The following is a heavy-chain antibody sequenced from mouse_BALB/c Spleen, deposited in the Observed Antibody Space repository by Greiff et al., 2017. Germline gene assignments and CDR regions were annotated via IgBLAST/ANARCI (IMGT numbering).Heavy chain of an antibody. CDR3: TRTGYYGSSGY. CDR1: GYTFTSYW. Sequence: VQLQQPGAELVRPGASVKLSCKASGYTFTSYWINWVKQRPGQGLEWIGNIYPSDSYTNYNQKFKDKATLTVDKSSSTAYMQLSSPTSEDSAVYYCTRTGYYGSSGYWGQGTTLTVSS. CDR2: IYPSDSYT. D-gene: IGHD1-1*01. J-gene: IGHJ2*01. V-gene: IGHV1-69*02.